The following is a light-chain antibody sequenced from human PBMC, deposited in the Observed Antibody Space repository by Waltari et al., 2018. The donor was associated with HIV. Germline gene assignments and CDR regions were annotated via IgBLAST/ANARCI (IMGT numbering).Light chain of an antibody. CDR2: LGS. CDR1: QSLLHSNGYNY. Sequence: DIVMTQSLLSLPVTPGEPASISCRSSQSLLHSNGYNYLDWYLQKPGQSPQLLIYLGSYRASGVPDRFSGSGSGTDFTLKISRVEAEDVGVYYCMQALQTPTFGQGTKVEIK. V-gene: IGKV2-28*01. CDR3: MQALQTPT. J-gene: IGKJ1*01.